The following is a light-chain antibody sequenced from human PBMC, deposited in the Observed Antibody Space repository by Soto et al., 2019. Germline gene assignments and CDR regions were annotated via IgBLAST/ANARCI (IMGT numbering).Light chain of an antibody. CDR1: SSDVGVYNY. J-gene: IGLJ1*01. CDR3: CSYAGSYTVV. Sequence: QSVLTQPRSVSGSPGQSVTIACTGTSSDVGVYNYVSWYQQYPGKAPKTMIYHVSKRPSGVPDRFSGSKSDNTASLTISGLQAEDEADYYCCSYAGSYTVVFGIRTKVTVL. V-gene: IGLV2-11*01. CDR2: HVS.